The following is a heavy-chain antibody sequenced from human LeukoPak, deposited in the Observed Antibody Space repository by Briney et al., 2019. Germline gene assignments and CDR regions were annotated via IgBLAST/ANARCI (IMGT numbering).Heavy chain of an antibody. V-gene: IGHV3-30*04. D-gene: IGHD2-21*02. CDR2: ISYDGSNK. J-gene: IGHJ3*02. CDR3: ARVVAYCGGDCYSYDAFDI. CDR1: GFTFSSYA. Sequence: AGGSLRLSCAASGFTFSSYAMHWVRQAPGKGLEWVAVISYDGSNKYYADSVKGRFTISRDNAKNSLYLQMNSLRAEDTALYYCARVVAYCGGDCYSYDAFDIWGQGTMVTVSS.